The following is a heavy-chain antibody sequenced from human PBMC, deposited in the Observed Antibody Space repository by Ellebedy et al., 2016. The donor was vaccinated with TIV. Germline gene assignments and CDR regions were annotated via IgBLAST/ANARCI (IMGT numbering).Heavy chain of an antibody. CDR3: ARVLRATSGMDV. J-gene: IGHJ6*02. CDR1: GYTFSTQG. CDR2: ISPYNGYA. V-gene: IGHV1-18*01. Sequence: ASVKVSCKASGYTFSTQGISWVRQAPGQGLEWMGWISPYNGYASYAQKFQGRVTMTRDTSVNTAYMELNRLQSDDTAVYYCARVLRATSGMDVWGQGTTVIVS. D-gene: IGHD4/OR15-4a*01.